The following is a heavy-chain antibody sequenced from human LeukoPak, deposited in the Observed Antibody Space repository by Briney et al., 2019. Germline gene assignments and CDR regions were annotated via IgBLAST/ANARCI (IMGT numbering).Heavy chain of an antibody. CDR3: AKDRSYYDSSTDY. Sequence: LSLTCTVSGGSVSSSSYYWGWIRQPPGKGLEWVALISYDGSYKYYADSVKGRFTISRDNSKNTLYLQMNSLRAEDTAVYYCAKDRSYYDSSTDYWGQGTLVTVSS. CDR2: ISYDGSYK. D-gene: IGHD3-22*01. J-gene: IGHJ4*02. CDR1: GGSVSSSS. V-gene: IGHV3-30*18.